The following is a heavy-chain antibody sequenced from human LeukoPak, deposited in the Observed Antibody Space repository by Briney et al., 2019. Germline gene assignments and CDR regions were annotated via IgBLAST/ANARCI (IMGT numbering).Heavy chain of an antibody. V-gene: IGHV4-39*01. Sequence: PSETLSLTYTVSGGSISSSSYYWGWIRQPPGKGLEWIGSIYYSGSTYYNPSLKSRVTISVDTSKNQFSPKLSSVTAADTAVYYCAGPLTYYYDSIGYSNWSAPWGQGTLVTVSS. CDR2: IYYSGST. CDR3: AGPLTYYYDSIGYSNWSAP. J-gene: IGHJ5*02. CDR1: GGSISSSSYY. D-gene: IGHD3-22*01.